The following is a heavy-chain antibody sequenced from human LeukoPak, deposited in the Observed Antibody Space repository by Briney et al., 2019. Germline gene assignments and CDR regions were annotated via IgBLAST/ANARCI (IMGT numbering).Heavy chain of an antibody. Sequence: GGSLRLSCEGSGFDFSNYWMTWVRQAPGKGPEAVAIIKQNGREIYYVDFVEGRFTISRDNAKNSVYLQMNSLRAEDTAVYYCARGGGWYLPWGQGTLVTVSS. J-gene: IGHJ5*02. V-gene: IGHV3-7*01. CDR1: GFDFSNYW. CDR2: IKQNGREI. CDR3: ARGGGWYLP. D-gene: IGHD6-19*01.